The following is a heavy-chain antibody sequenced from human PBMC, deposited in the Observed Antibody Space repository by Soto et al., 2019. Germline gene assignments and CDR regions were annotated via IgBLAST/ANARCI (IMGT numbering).Heavy chain of an antibody. D-gene: IGHD3-16*01. V-gene: IGHV3-23*01. J-gene: IGHJ4*02. CDR2: ISGSGGST. CDR1: GFTFSSYA. Sequence: EVQLLESGGGLVQPGGSLRLSYAASGFTFSSYAMSWVRQAPGKGLEWVSAISGSGGSTYYADSVTGRFTISRDNSKNTLYLQMNSLRAEDTAVYYCAISTYYDYVWGSSMTRYYFDYWGQGTLVTVSS. CDR3: AISTYYDYVWGSSMTRYYFDY.